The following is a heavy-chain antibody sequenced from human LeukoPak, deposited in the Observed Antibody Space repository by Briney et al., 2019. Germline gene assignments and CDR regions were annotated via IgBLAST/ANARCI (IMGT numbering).Heavy chain of an antibody. D-gene: IGHD6-19*01. CDR3: ARYSSGFVDY. Sequence: SETLSLTCTVSGGSISSGGYYWSWIRQPPGKGLEWIGYIYHSGSTYYNPSLKSRVTISVDRSKNQFSLKLSSVTAADTAVYYCARYSSGFVDYWGQGTLVTVSS. V-gene: IGHV4-30-2*01. CDR2: IYHSGST. J-gene: IGHJ4*02. CDR1: GGSISSGGYY.